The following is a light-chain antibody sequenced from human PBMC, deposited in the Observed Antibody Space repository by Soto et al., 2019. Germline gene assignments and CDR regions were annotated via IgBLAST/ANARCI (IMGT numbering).Light chain of an antibody. CDR2: DVS. V-gene: IGLV2-14*01. Sequence: QSALTQPASVSGSPGQSITISCTGTSSDVGGYNYVSWYQQHPGKAPKLMIYDVSNRPSGVSNRFSGSKSGNTASLTISGLQAEDEAHYYCVSYTSSSTLGVFGTGTKVTVL. CDR1: SSDVGGYNY. J-gene: IGLJ1*01. CDR3: VSYTSSSTLGV.